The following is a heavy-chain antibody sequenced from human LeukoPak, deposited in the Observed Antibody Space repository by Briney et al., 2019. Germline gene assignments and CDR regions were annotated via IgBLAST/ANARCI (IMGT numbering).Heavy chain of an antibody. J-gene: IGHJ4*02. CDR1: GFTFSSYA. CDR3: AKEITIIRGVIKLGFDY. V-gene: IGHV3-23*01. Sequence: GGSLRLSCAVSGFTFSSYAMTWVRQAPGKGLEWVSAISGGGGSTYYADSVKGRFTISRDNSKNTLYLQMNSLRAEDTAVYYWAKEITIIRGVIKLGFDYWGQGTLVTVSS. D-gene: IGHD3-10*01. CDR2: ISGGGGST.